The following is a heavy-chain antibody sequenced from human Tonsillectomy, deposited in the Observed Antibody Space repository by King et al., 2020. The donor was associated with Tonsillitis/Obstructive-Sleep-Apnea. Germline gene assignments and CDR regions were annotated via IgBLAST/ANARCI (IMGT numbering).Heavy chain of an antibody. D-gene: IGHD4/OR15-4a*01. CDR2: IISSGGGT. CDR3: AKARGCSDY. J-gene: IGHJ4*02. CDR1: GFTFSNYA. Sequence: VQLVESGGGLVQPGGSLRLSCAASGFTFSNYAMSWVRQAPGKELEWVSSIISSGGGTYYADSVKGRFTISRENSKKTLYLQMKSPRAEDTAVYYCAKARGCSDYCGQGTLVTVSS. V-gene: IGHV3-23*04.